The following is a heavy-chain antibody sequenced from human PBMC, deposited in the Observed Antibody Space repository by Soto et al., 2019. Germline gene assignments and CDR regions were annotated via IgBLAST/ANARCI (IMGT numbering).Heavy chain of an antibody. CDR1: GGTFSSYA. CDR2: IIPISGRA. D-gene: IGHD2-2*01. CDR3: PRSQGRSSSLEHDYYYYYGMDI. V-gene: IGHV1-69*01. Sequence: QVQLVQSGAEVKKPGSSVKVSCKASGGTFSSYAISWVRQAPGQGLEWMGGIIPISGRANYAQKFKGRVTITADESTSTAYIELSSLRTEDTAVYYCPRSQGRSSSLEHDYYYYYGMDIWGQRTTVTVSS. J-gene: IGHJ6*02.